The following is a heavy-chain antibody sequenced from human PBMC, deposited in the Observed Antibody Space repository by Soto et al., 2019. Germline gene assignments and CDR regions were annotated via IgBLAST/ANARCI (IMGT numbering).Heavy chain of an antibody. J-gene: IGHJ3*01. V-gene: IGHV2-5*02. CDR1: GFSLSADGVG. D-gene: IGHD2-2*01. Sequence: QITLKEAGPTLVKPTQTLTLTCTFSGFSLSADGVGVGWIRQPPGKALEWLALIYWDDDKRYRPSLKSRLTITKDPSKNPVVLTMTHMQPVDPATYYCAPAYGGTSWPNDAFDVWGQGTVVTVSS. CDR2: IYWDDDK. CDR3: APAYGGTSWPNDAFDV.